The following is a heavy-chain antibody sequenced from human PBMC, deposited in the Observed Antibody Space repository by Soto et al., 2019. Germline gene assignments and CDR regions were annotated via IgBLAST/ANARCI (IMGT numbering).Heavy chain of an antibody. V-gene: IGHV1-18*01. J-gene: IGHJ6*02. Sequence: QVQLVQSGAEVKKPGASVKVSCKASGYTFTSYGISWVRQAPGQGLEWMGWISAYNGNTNYAQKLQGRVTMTTDTPTSTAYMELRSLRSDDTAVYYCARVVTVTSLSYYYGMDVWGQGTTVTVSS. D-gene: IGHD4-17*01. CDR2: ISAYNGNT. CDR1: GYTFTSYG. CDR3: ARVVTVTSLSYYYGMDV.